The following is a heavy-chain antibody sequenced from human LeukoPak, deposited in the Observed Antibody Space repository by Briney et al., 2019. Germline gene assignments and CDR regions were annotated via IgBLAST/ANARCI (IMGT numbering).Heavy chain of an antibody. J-gene: IGHJ4*02. Sequence: ASVKVSCKASGYTFTGYYIHWVRQAPGQGLEWMGWINPNSGGTNYAQNFQGWATMTRDTSISTAYMELSRLRSDDTAVYYCARDGVLAVAGTYSFDYWGQGTLVTVSS. D-gene: IGHD6-19*01. CDR3: ARDGVLAVAGTYSFDY. V-gene: IGHV1-2*04. CDR1: GYTFTGYY. CDR2: INPNSGGT.